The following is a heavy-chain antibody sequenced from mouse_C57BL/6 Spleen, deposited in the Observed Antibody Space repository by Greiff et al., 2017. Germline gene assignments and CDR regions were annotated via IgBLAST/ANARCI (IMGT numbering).Heavy chain of an antibody. Sequence: VMLVESGAELVRPGTSVKMSCKASGYTFTNYWIGWAKQRPGHGLEWIGDIYPGGGYTNYNEKFKGKATPTADKSSRTAYMQFSSLTSEDSAIYYCARKDSSGYEGYFDYWGQGTTLTVSS. J-gene: IGHJ2*01. V-gene: IGHV1-63*01. D-gene: IGHD3-2*02. CDR3: ARKDSSGYEGYFDY. CDR2: IYPGGGYT. CDR1: GYTFTNYW.